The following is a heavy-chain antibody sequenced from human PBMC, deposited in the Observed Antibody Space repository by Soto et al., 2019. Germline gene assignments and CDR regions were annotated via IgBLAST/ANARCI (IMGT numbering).Heavy chain of an antibody. CDR1: GGTFTSYA. CDR2: TIPLLGVA. D-gene: IGHD1-26*01. J-gene: IGHJ4*02. Sequence: QVPLVQSGSEVKTPGSSVRVSCKASGGTFTSYAISWVRQAPGQGLAWMGRTIPLLGVAKYAQNLQGRVTINADISTSTAYMDLRSLRSEDTALYYCASDAPVYSGNHGRVFDSWGQGTLVTVAS. V-gene: IGHV1-69*04. CDR3: ASDAPVYSGNHGRVFDS.